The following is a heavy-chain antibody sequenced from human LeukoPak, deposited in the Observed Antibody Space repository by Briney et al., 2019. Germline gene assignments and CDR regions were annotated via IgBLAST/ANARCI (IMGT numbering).Heavy chain of an antibody. D-gene: IGHD5-24*01. CDR3: ARGMATPLHYFDY. CDR1: GGSFSGYY. J-gene: IGHJ4*02. Sequence: SETLSLTCAVYGGSFSGYYWSWIRQPPGKGLEWIGEINHSGSTNYNPSLKSRVTISVDTSKNQFSLKLSSVTAADTAVYYCARGMATPLHYFDYWGQGTLVTASS. CDR2: INHSGST. V-gene: IGHV4-34*01.